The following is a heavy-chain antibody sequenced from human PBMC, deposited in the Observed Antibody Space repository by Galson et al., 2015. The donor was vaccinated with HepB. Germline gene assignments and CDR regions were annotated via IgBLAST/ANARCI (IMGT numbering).Heavy chain of an antibody. Sequence: SLRLSCAAPGFTFSSYSMNWVRQAPGKGLEWVSYISSSTSIIYYADSVKGRFTISRDNAKNSLYLQMDSLRAEDTAVYYCARDTGIVGAPFDPWGQGTLVTVSS. CDR2: ISSSTSII. CDR3: ARDTGIVGAPFDP. V-gene: IGHV3-48*01. J-gene: IGHJ5*02. CDR1: GFTFSSYS. D-gene: IGHD1-26*01.